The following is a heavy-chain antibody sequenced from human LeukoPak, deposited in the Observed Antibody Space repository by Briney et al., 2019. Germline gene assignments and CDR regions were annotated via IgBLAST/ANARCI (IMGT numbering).Heavy chain of an antibody. Sequence: GGSLRLSCVASGSTFSSYAMSWVRQAAGKGLEWVSSTSSSGETTYYADSVKGRFTISRDNSRNTLYLQMNSLRAEDTAVYYCAKDRPNYYGTNGHYYRRDGDCWGQGTLVTVSS. J-gene: IGHJ4*02. CDR2: TSSSGETT. CDR1: GSTFSSYA. D-gene: IGHD3-22*01. CDR3: AKDRPNYYGTNGHYYRRDGDC. V-gene: IGHV3-23*01.